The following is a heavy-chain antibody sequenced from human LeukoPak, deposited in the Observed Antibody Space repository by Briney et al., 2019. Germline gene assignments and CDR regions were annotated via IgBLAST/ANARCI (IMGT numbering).Heavy chain of an antibody. CDR3: AKVAKYYYGPETYYFFEQ. D-gene: IGHD3-10*01. CDR1: GFPLSTYW. V-gene: IGHV3-7*01. J-gene: IGHJ4*02. Sequence: PGGSLRLSCAASGFPLSTYWMSWVRQAPGKGLEWVANISQDGTEKYYVDSVKGRFTISRDYAKNSLYLQMNSLRVEDTAVYYCAKVAKYYYGPETYYFFEQWGQGTPVTASS. CDR2: ISQDGTEK.